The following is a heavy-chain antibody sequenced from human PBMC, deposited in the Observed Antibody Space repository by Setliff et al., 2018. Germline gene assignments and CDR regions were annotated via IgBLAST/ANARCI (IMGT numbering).Heavy chain of an antibody. V-gene: IGHV3-23*01. CDR2: ISGSGGST. Sequence: TGGSLRLSCAASGFTFSSYAMSWVRQAPGKGLEWVSVISGSGGSTYYADSVKGRFTISRDNAKNTLHLQMDSLRAEDTAVYYCARAKMEESGKAQAGMDVWGKGTTVTVSS. CDR1: GFTFSSYA. D-gene: IGHD6-13*01. CDR3: ARAKMEESGKAQAGMDV. J-gene: IGHJ6*04.